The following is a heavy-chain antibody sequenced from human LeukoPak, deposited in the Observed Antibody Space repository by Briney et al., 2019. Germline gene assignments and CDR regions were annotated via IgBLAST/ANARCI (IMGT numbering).Heavy chain of an antibody. Sequence: GGSLRLSCAASGFTFSSYAMHWVRQAPGKGLEWVAVISYDGSNKYYADSVKGRFTISRDNSKNTLYLQMNGLRAEDTAAYYCARSFRTYYYDSSGYSRFDYWGQGTLVTVSS. V-gene: IGHV3-30-3*01. CDR3: ARSFRTYYYDSSGYSRFDY. J-gene: IGHJ4*02. CDR1: GFTFSSYA. D-gene: IGHD3-22*01. CDR2: ISYDGSNK.